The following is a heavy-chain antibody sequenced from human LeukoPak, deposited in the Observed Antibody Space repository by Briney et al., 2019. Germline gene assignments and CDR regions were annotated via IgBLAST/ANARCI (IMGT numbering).Heavy chain of an antibody. CDR1: GYTLTELS. J-gene: IGHJ4*02. CDR2: FDPEDGET. CDR3: ATIATSHSSGSYYFDY. D-gene: IGHD3-22*01. V-gene: IGHV1-24*01. Sequence: GASVKVSCKVSGYTLTELSMHWVRQAPGKGLEWMGGFDPEDGETIYAQKFQGRVTMTEDTSTDTAYMELSSLRSEDTAVYYCATIATSHSSGSYYFDYWGQGTLVTVSS.